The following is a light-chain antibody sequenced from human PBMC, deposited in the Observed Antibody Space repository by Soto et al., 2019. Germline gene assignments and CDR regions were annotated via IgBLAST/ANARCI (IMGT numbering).Light chain of an antibody. CDR2: RNN. V-gene: IGLV1-47*01. CDR3: AAWDDSLSGWV. J-gene: IGLJ3*02. CDR1: SSNIGRNY. Sequence: QSALTQPPSASGTPGQRVTISCSGSSSNIGRNYVYWYQQFPGTAPKLLIYRNNQRPSGVPDRFSGSKSGTSASLAISGLRSEDEADYHCAAWDDSLSGWVFGGGTKLTVL.